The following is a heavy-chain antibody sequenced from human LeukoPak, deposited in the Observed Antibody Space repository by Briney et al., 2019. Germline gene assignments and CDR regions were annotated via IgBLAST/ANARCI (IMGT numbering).Heavy chain of an antibody. CDR3: ARSAMATTDTANFNY. Sequence: GASVKVSCKASGGTFSSYAISWVRQAPGQGLEWMGGIIPIFGTANYAQKFQGRVTITTDESTSTAYMELSSLRSEDTAVYYCARSAMATTDTANFNYWGQGTLVTVSS. V-gene: IGHV1-69*05. CDR1: GGTFSSYA. CDR2: IIPIFGTA. J-gene: IGHJ4*02. D-gene: IGHD5-18*01.